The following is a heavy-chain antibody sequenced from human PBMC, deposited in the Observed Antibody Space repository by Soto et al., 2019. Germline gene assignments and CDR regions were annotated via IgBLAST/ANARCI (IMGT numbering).Heavy chain of an antibody. J-gene: IGHJ5*02. Sequence: QVQLVQSGAEVKKPGSSVKVSCKASGGTFSSYAISWVRQAPGQGLEWMGGIIPIFGTANYAQKFQGRVTITADESTSTAYMELSSLRSEGTAVYYCARDQLSIAAAGTCWFDPWGQGTLVTVSS. CDR2: IIPIFGTA. CDR3: ARDQLSIAAAGTCWFDP. V-gene: IGHV1-69*01. CDR1: GGTFSSYA. D-gene: IGHD6-13*01.